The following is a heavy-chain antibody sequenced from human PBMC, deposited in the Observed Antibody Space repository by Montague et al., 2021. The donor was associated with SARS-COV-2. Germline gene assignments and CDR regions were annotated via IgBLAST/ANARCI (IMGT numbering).Heavy chain of an antibody. D-gene: IGHD6-13*01. CDR2: IDWDDDK. CDR3: AREIAAAPDY. Sequence: PALVKPTQTLTLTCTSSGFSLSTSGMCVSWIRQPPGKALEWLARIDWDDDKYYSTSLKTRLTISKDTSKNQVVLTMTNMDPVDTATHYCAREIAAAPDYWGQGTLVTVSS. V-gene: IGHV2-70*11. CDR1: GFSLSTSGMC. J-gene: IGHJ4*02.